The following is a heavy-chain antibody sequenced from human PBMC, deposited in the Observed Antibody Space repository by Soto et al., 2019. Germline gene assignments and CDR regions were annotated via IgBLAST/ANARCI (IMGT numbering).Heavy chain of an antibody. Sequence: PSETLSLTCTVSGGSISSSSYYWGWIRQPPGKGLEWIGSIYYSGSTNYNPSLKSRFTLSVDTSKNQFSLKLSSVTAADTAVYYCARDLWFGDRRWFDPWGQGTLVTVSS. D-gene: IGHD3-10*01. J-gene: IGHJ5*02. CDR2: IYYSGST. CDR3: ARDLWFGDRRWFDP. V-gene: IGHV4-39*07. CDR1: GGSISSSSYY.